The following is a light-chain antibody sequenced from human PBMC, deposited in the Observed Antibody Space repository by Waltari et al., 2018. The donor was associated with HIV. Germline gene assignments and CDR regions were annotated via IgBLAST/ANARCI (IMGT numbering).Light chain of an antibody. Sequence: AIQMTQSPSSLSASIGDRVTITCRASQGIRNDLDWYQQQPGKAPKRLISGASSLQTGVPSRFSCSGSDTDFTLTIDNLQPEDFATYYCLQDYNYPRTFGHGTRLEIK. CDR3: LQDYNYPRT. V-gene: IGKV1-6*02. J-gene: IGKJ2*01. CDR2: GAS. CDR1: QGIRND.